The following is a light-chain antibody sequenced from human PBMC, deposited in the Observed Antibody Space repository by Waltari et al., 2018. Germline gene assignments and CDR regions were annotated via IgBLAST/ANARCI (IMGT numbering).Light chain of an antibody. J-gene: IGLJ1*01. CDR1: SSDVGVYDS. Sequence: QSALTQPASVSGSPGQSITISCTGTSSDVGVYDSVSWYQPHPGKAPTLVISEVTNRPTGMFNRFSGSKSGTTASLTISGLQAEDEADYYCCAYTSSSVSYVFGTGTKVTVL. V-gene: IGLV2-14*01. CDR3: CAYTSSSVSYV. CDR2: EVT.